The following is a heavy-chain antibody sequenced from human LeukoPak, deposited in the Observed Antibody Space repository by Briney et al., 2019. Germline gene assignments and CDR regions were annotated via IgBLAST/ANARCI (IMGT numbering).Heavy chain of an antibody. V-gene: IGHV3-74*01. Sequence: PGGSLRLSCAASGFTFSTYWMHWVRQAPGKGLEWVSAISGSGGSTYYADSVKGRFTISRDNAKNTLYLQMNSLRAEDTAVYYCARAAGHMGAFDIWGQGTMVTVSS. CDR3: ARAAGHMGAFDI. J-gene: IGHJ3*02. CDR2: ISGSGGST. CDR1: GFTFSTYW. D-gene: IGHD2-21*01.